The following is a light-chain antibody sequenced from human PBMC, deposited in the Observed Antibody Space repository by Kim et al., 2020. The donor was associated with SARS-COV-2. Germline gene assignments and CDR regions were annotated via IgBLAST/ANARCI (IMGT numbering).Light chain of an antibody. CDR3: QSYDSRLSGYV. V-gene: IGLV1-40*01. J-gene: IGLJ1*01. CDR1: SSNIGAGYD. CDR2: DNT. Sequence: QSVLTQPPSVSGAPGQKVIISCTGSSSNIGAGYDVNWYQHLPGTAPKLLIYDNTNRPSGVPDRFSGSKSGTSGSLAITGLQAEDEADYYCQSYDSRLSGYVFGSGTKVTVL.